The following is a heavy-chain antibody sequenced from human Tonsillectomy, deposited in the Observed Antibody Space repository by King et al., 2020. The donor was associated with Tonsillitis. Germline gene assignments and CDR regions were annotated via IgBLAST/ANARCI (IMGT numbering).Heavy chain of an antibody. Sequence: VQLVESGGGVVQPGRSLRLSCAASGFTFNNYAMHWVRQAPGKGLEWVSVISHDANNKYYSDSVKGRFTISRDNSKNTLFLKMNSLRAEDTAVYYCAREEITGYNWGHFDNWGLGTPVTVSS. CDR2: ISHDANNK. CDR3: AREEITGYNWGHFDN. J-gene: IGHJ4*02. V-gene: IGHV3-30-3*01. D-gene: IGHD5-24*01. CDR1: GFTFNNYA.